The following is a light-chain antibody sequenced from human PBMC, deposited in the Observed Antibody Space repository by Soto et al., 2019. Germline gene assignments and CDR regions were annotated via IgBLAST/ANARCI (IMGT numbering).Light chain of an antibody. CDR1: QSISSW. J-gene: IGKJ1*01. CDR2: DAS. Sequence: DIQMTQSPSTLSASVGDRVTITCRASQSISSWLAWYQQKPGKAPKVLIFDASSLVSGVPSRFSGSGSATEFTLTISSLQPDDFATYSCQQYSTYPWTFGKGTKVDIK. CDR3: QQYSTYPWT. V-gene: IGKV1-5*01.